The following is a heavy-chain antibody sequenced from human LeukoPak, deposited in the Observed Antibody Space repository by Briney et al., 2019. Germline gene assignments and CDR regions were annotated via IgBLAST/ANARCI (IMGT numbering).Heavy chain of an antibody. CDR3: AKDHTYCSSTSCPDNWFDP. CDR1: GFTFSSYG. CDR2: ISYDGSNK. J-gene: IGHJ5*02. V-gene: IGHV3-30*18. Sequence: GGSLRLSCAASGFTFSSYGMHWVRQAPGKGLEWVAVISYDGSNKYYADSVKGRFTISRDNSKNTLYLQMNSLRAEDTAVYYCAKDHTYCSSTSCPDNWFDPWGQGTLVTVSS. D-gene: IGHD2-2*01.